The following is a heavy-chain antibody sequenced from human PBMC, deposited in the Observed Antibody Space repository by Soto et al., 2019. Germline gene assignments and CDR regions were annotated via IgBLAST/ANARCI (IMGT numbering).Heavy chain of an antibody. D-gene: IGHD2-15*01. CDR2: IGGNGVTT. J-gene: IGHJ4*02. CDR3: AKSSRYCSGGGCFYYFDY. V-gene: IGHV3-23*01. Sequence: EVQLLESGGGLVQPGGSLRLSCAASGFSIGSSAWSWVRQAPGKGLDWVSTIGGNGVTTFYADSVKDRFTISRDISRNTVFLQMSSLRAEDTALYYCAKSSRYCSGGGCFYYFDYWGQGTLVTVSS. CDR1: GFSIGSSA.